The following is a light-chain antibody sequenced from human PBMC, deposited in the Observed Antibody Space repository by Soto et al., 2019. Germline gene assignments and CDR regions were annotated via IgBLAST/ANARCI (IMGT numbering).Light chain of an antibody. CDR1: QSVSSTY. CDR3: QLYVSSPPGYS. J-gene: IGKJ2*01. CDR2: GTS. V-gene: IGKV3-20*01. Sequence: EIVLTQSPGTLSLSPGERATLSCRASQSVSSTYLAWYQQKPGEAPGLLLYGTSNRATGIPDRFSGSGSGTDLPLTISRLEPEDFAMYYCQLYVSSPPGYSFGQGTKLEMK.